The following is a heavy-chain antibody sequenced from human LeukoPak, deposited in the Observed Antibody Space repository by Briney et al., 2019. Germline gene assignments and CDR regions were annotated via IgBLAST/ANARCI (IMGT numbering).Heavy chain of an antibody. CDR3: ACREFYSPWPGP. V-gene: IGHV5-51*01. Sequence: GESLKISCKGSGYSFTSYWIGWERQTPGKGLEWMGVIYPGDSRTRYNPSFEGQVTISADKSTNTAYLQWSSLKASDTAMYYCACREFYSPWPGPWGQGTLVTVSS. D-gene: IGHD5-18*01. J-gene: IGHJ5*02. CDR2: IYPGDSRT. CDR1: GYSFTSYW.